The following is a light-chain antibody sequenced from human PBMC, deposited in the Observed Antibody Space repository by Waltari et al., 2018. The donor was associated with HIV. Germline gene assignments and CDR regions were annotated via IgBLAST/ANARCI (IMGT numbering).Light chain of an antibody. Sequence: DIQMTQSPSSLSASVGDRVTITCRASQAISSWLAWYQQKPGRAPKPLIYSASTLQSGVPSRFSGSGSGTDFTLTINHLQPGDSATYYCQQYNSFPLTFGGGTKVEIK. V-gene: IGKV1D-16*01. CDR2: SAS. J-gene: IGKJ4*01. CDR1: QAISSW. CDR3: QQYNSFPLT.